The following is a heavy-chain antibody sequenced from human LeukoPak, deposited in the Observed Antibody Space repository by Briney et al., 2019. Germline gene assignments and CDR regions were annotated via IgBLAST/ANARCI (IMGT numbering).Heavy chain of an antibody. CDR2: IYSGGST. CDR1: GFTVSSNY. D-gene: IGHD2-15*01. J-gene: IGHJ4*02. V-gene: IGHV3-53*01. CDR3: ARDEVVAAFDY. Sequence: GGSLRLSCAASGFTVSSNYMSWVRQAPGKGLEWVSVIYSGGSTYYAGSVKGRFTISRDNSKNTLYLQMNSLRAEDTAVYYCARDEVVAAFDYWGQGTLVTVSS.